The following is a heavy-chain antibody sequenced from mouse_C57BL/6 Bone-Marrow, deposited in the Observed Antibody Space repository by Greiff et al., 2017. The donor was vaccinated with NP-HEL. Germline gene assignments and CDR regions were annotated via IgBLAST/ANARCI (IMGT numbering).Heavy chain of an antibody. J-gene: IGHJ3*01. Sequence: VQLQQPGAELVKPGASVTLSCKASGYTFTSYWMHWVKQRPGRGLEWLGRIDPNSGGTKYNEKFKSKATLTVDKPSSTAYMQLSSLTSEDSAVYYCAKEGAYSFLAYWGQGTLVTVSA. CDR2: IDPNSGGT. CDR3: AKEGAYSFLAY. D-gene: IGHD2-12*01. CDR1: GYTFTSYW. V-gene: IGHV1-72*01.